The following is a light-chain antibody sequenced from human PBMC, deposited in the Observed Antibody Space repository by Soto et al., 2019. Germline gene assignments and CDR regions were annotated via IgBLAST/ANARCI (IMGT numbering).Light chain of an antibody. CDR1: QGIGGR. CDR2: AAS. V-gene: IGKV1-12*01. Sequence: DIQMTQSPSSLSASVGDRITITCRASQGIGGRLAWFQQKPGKAPQYLIQAASILQSGVPSRFSGSGSGTEFILTINNLQPEDFASYFCLQVYSFPRTFGRGTKVEI. J-gene: IGKJ1*01. CDR3: LQVYSFPRT.